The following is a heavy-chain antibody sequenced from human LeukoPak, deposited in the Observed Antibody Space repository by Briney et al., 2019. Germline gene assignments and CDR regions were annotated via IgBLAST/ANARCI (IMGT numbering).Heavy chain of an antibody. D-gene: IGHD3-16*02. Sequence: GGSLRLSCAASGLTFSSYEMNWVRQAPGEGLEWVSYISSSGSTIYYADSVKGRFTISRDNAKNSLYLQMNSLRAEDTAVYYCASPYYDYVWGSYRFDYWGQGTLVTVSS. CDR3: ASPYYDYVWGSYRFDY. V-gene: IGHV3-48*03. CDR2: ISSSGSTI. CDR1: GLTFSSYE. J-gene: IGHJ4*02.